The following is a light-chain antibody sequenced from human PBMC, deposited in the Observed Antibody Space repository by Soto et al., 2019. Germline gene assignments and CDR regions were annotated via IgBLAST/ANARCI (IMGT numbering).Light chain of an antibody. V-gene: IGKV3-11*01. J-gene: IGKJ2*01. CDR1: RSVGNN. Sequence: EIVLTQSPATLSLSPGERATLSCRASRSVGNNLAWYQKKPGQAPGLLIYAASTRATGIPARFSGSGSGTDFTLTISSLEPEDFAVYYCQQLKTYPYTFGQGTKLEIK. CDR2: AAS. CDR3: QQLKTYPYT.